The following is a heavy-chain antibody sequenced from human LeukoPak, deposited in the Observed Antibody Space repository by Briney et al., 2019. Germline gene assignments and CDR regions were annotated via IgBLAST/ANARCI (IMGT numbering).Heavy chain of an antibody. D-gene: IGHD2/OR15-2a*01. V-gene: IGHV3-48*03. J-gene: IGHJ6*03. CDR1: GFTFSSYE. CDR2: ISSSGSTI. Sequence: GGSLRLSCAATGFTFSSYETNWVREAPGKELEWVSYISSSGSTIYYADSVKGRFTISRDNAKNSLYLQMNSLRAEDTAVYYCARTPGFLYYYYYMDVWGKGTTVTISS. CDR3: ARTPGFLYYYYYMDV.